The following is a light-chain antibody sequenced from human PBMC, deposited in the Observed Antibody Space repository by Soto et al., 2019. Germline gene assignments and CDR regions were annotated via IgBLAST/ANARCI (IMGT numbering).Light chain of an antibody. CDR2: SND. CDR3: AAWDDSLNGVV. J-gene: IGLJ2*01. Sequence: QSVVTQPPSASGTPGQRVTISCSGSSSNIRSNTVNWYQQLPGTAPKLLISSNDQRPSGVPDRFSGSKSGTSASLAISGLQSEDEADYYCAAWDDSLNGVVFGGGTKLT. CDR1: SSNIRSNT. V-gene: IGLV1-44*01.